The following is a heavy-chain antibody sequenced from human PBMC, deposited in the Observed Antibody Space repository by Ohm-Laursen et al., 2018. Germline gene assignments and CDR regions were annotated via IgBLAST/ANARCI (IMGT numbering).Heavy chain of an antibody. D-gene: IGHD6-13*01. Sequence: GTLSLTCTVSGGSISTYYWSWIRQPPVKGLEWIGHFYHSGGTNNNPSFKSRVTISIDTSKNQVSLNLNSVTAADTAVYYCASSQSSSWYHAFDVWGQGTMVTVSS. CDR2: FYHSGGT. J-gene: IGHJ3*01. V-gene: IGHV4-4*08. CDR3: ASSQSSSWYHAFDV. CDR1: GGSISTYY.